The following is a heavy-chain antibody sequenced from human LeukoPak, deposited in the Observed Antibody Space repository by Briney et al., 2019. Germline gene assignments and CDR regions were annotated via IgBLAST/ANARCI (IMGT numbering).Heavy chain of an antibody. J-gene: IGHJ4*02. D-gene: IGHD6-13*01. V-gene: IGHV6-1*01. CDR1: GDSVSSNSAT. Sequence: SQTLSLTCDISGDSVSSNSATWNWIRQSPTRGLEWLGRTYYRSKWYNEYAESVKSRITINPDTSKNQFSLQVNSVIPEDTAVYYCARRETTAGKGYFDYWARDPWSPSPQ. CDR3: ARRETTAGKGYFDY. CDR2: TYYRSKWYN.